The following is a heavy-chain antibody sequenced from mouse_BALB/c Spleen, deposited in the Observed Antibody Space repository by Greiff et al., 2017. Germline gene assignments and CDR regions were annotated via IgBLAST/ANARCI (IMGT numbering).Heavy chain of an antibody. Sequence: EVQLQQSGAELVRSGASVKLSCTASGFNIKDYYMHWVKQRPEQGLEWIGWIDPENGDTEYAPKFQGKATMTADTSSNTAYLQLSSLTSEDTAVYYCNAGDGYYVKIAYWGQGTLVTVSA. CDR2: IDPENGDT. J-gene: IGHJ3*01. CDR1: GFNIKDYY. CDR3: NAGDGYYVKIAY. D-gene: IGHD2-3*01. V-gene: IGHV14-4*02.